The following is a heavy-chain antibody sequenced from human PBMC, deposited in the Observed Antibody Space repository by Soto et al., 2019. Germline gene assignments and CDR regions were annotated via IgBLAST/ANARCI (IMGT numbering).Heavy chain of an antibody. D-gene: IGHD3-10*01. CDR2: ISGSGGST. CDR1: GFTFSSYA. Sequence: GGSLRLSCAASGFTFSSYAMSWVRQAPGKGLEWVSAISGSGGSTYYADSVKGRFTISRDNSKNTLYLQMNSLRAEDTAVYYCAKSKYYYGSGSYYYWDYWGQGTLVTVSS. V-gene: IGHV3-23*01. CDR3: AKSKYYYGSGSYYYWDY. J-gene: IGHJ4*02.